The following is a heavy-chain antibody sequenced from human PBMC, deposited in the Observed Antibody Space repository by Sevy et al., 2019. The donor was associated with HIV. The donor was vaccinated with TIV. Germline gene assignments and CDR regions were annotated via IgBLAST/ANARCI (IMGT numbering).Heavy chain of an antibody. V-gene: IGHV1-69*06. D-gene: IGHD3-10*01. J-gene: IGHJ5*02. CDR2: INPIFGTA. CDR3: ARVPLWFGVLSGWFDP. CDR1: GGTFSSYA. Sequence: ASVKVSCKASGGTFSSYAISWVRQAPGQGLEWMGGINPIFGTANYAQKFQGRVRITAEKSTSTAYMELSSLSSEDTYVSYCARVPLWFGVLSGWFDPWGQGTLVTVSS.